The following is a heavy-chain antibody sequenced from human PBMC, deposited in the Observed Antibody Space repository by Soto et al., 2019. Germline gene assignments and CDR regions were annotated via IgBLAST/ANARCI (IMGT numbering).Heavy chain of an antibody. Sequence: QVQLVQSGAEVKKPGASVKVSCKASGYTFTSYGLSWVRQAPGQGLEWMGRISAYNYNTNYAQKLQGRVTMTTDTSTSTDYMEMRSLRSDDTAVYYCAGVVGDLGHWLDPWGQGTLVTVSP. CDR1: GYTFTSYG. CDR2: ISAYNYNT. CDR3: AGVVGDLGHWLDP. J-gene: IGHJ5*02. V-gene: IGHV1-18*01. D-gene: IGHD1-26*01.